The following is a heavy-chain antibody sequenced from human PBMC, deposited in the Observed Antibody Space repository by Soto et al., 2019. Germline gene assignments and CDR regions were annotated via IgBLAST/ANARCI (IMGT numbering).Heavy chain of an antibody. D-gene: IGHD4-17*01. CDR2: ISSSSSYI. CDR1: GFTFSSYS. V-gene: IGHV3-21*01. J-gene: IGHJ4*02. CDR3: ARDNSDYGDYVFDY. Sequence: GGSLRLSCAASGFTFSSYSMNWVRQAPGKGLEWVSSISSSSSYIYYADSVKGRFTISRDNAKNSLYLQMNSLRAEDTAVYYWARDNSDYGDYVFDYGGQGTQVPVP.